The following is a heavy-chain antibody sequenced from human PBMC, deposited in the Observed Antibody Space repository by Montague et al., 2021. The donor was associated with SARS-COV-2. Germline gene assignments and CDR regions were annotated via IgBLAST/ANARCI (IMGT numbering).Heavy chain of an antibody. CDR1: GDSVSRNRAA. Sequence: CAISGDSVSRNRAAWNWIRQSPSRGLEWLGRTYYRSKWYNDYAVSVKSRITINPDTSKNQISLKLSSVTAADTAVYYCAGLQGDGSLYGMDVWGQGTTVTVSS. CDR3: AGLQGDGSLYGMDV. J-gene: IGHJ6*02. CDR2: TYYRSKWYN. D-gene: IGHD5-24*01. V-gene: IGHV6-1*01.